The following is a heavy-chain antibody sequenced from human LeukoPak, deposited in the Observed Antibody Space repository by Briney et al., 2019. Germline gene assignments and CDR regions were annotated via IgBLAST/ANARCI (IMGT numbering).Heavy chain of an antibody. Sequence: GGSLRLSCAASGFIFSSYAMSWVRQAPGKGLEWVSVISGSGGSTNYADSVNGRFTISRDNSKNTLYLQMNSLRAEDTAVYYCARDYRSYSYGRGALDIWGQGTMVTASS. J-gene: IGHJ3*02. V-gene: IGHV3-23*01. CDR2: ISGSGGST. D-gene: IGHD5-18*01. CDR1: GFIFSSYA. CDR3: ARDYRSYSYGRGALDI.